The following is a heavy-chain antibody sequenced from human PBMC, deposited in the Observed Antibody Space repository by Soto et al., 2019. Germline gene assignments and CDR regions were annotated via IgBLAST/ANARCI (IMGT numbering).Heavy chain of an antibody. V-gene: IGHV1-69*13. CDR2: IIPIFGTA. J-gene: IGHJ6*02. CDR1: RVAFSKFI. D-gene: IGHD6-19*01. CDR3: AKVRYSSPMGYYYGMDV. Sequence: SVKVSCKASRVAFSKFIVTWVRQAPGLGLVWVGGIIPIFGTANYAQKFQGRVTITADESTSTSYMEVNNLRSEDTAEYYGAKVRYSSPMGYYYGMDVWGQGTTVTVSS.